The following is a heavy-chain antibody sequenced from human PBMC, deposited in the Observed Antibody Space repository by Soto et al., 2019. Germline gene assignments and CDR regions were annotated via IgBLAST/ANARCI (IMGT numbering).Heavy chain of an antibody. CDR2: IRSKANSYAT. Sequence: EVQLVESGGGLVQPGGSLKLSCAASGFTFSGSAMHWVRQASGKGLEWVGRIRSKANSYATAYAASVKGRFTISRDDSKNTAYLQMNSLKNEDTDLYYCTSQLGDMVATMVDYWGQGTLVTVSS. V-gene: IGHV3-73*02. J-gene: IGHJ4*02. CDR3: TSQLGDMVATMVDY. CDR1: GFTFSGSA. D-gene: IGHD5-12*01.